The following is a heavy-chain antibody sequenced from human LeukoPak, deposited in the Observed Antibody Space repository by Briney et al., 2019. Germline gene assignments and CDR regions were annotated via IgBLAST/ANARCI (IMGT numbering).Heavy chain of an antibody. CDR3: TTVDTTMV. Sequence: GGSLKLSCAASGFTFRASTMLWVRQASGKGLEWVGRIRSKANSYATAYAASVKGRFTISRDDSKNTACLQMNSLETEDTAVYYCTTVDTTMVWGQGTLVTVPS. CDR2: IRSKANSYAT. CDR1: GFTFRAST. J-gene: IGHJ4*02. V-gene: IGHV3-73*01. D-gene: IGHD5-18*01.